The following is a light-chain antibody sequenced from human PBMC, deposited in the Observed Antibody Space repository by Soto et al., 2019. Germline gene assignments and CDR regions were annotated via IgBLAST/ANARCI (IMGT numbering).Light chain of an antibody. CDR3: QQYGSSQYT. CDR1: QSVNNNY. CDR2: GAS. V-gene: IGKV3-20*01. J-gene: IGKJ2*01. Sequence: EIVLTQSPGTLSLSPGERATLSCRASQSVNNNYLAWYQQKPGQAPRLLIYGASSRATGIPDRFSGSGSGTDFTLTISRLEHEDLAVYYCQQYGSSQYTFGQGTKLEIE.